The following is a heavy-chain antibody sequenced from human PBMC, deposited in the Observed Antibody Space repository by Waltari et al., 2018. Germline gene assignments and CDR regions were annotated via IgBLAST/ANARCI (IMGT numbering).Heavy chain of an antibody. CDR1: GGSISSSSYY. J-gene: IGHJ6*02. D-gene: IGHD6-13*01. CDR2: IYYSGST. V-gene: IGHV4-39*01. CDR3: ASSAAGPYYYGMDV. Sequence: QLQLQESGPGLVKPSETLSLTCTVSGGSISSSSYYWGWIRQPPGKGLEWIGSIYYSGSTYYNPSLKSRVTISVDTSKNQFSLKLSSVTAADTAVYYCASSAAGPYYYGMDVWGQGTTVTVSS.